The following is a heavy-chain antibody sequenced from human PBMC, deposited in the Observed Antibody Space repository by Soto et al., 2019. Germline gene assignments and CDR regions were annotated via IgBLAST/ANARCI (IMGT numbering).Heavy chain of an antibody. D-gene: IGHD3-22*01. J-gene: IGHJ3*02. V-gene: IGHV1-69*13. CDR3: ARGGGYYDSSGYHDAFDI. CDR1: GGTFSSYA. Sequence: SVKVSCKASGGTFSSYAISWVRQAPGQGLEWMGGIIPIFGTANYAQKFQGRVTITADESTSTAYMELSSLRSEDTAVYYCARGGGYYDSSGYHDAFDIWDQGTMVTVS. CDR2: IIPIFGTA.